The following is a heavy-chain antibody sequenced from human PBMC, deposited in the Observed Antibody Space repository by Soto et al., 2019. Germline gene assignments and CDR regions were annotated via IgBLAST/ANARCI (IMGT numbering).Heavy chain of an antibody. V-gene: IGHV4-34*01. Sequence: PSETLSLTCAVYGGSFSVYYWSWIRQPPGKGLEWIGEINHSGSTNYNPSLKSRVTISVDTSKHQFSLKLSSVTAADTAVYYCARWAGSGSYYYYYYGMDVWGQGTTVTVSS. CDR3: ARWAGSGSYYYYYYGMDV. D-gene: IGHD3-10*01. CDR2: INHSGST. CDR1: GGSFSVYY. J-gene: IGHJ6*02.